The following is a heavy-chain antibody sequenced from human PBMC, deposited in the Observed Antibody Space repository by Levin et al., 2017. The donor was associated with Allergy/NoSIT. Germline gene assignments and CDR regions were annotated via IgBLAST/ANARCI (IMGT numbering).Heavy chain of an antibody. CDR2: IYYSGST. J-gene: IGHJ6*02. CDR3: ARDRPVTYINYYYYGMDV. Sequence: MASETLSLTCTVSGGSISSYYWSWIRQPPGKGLEWIGYIYYSGSTNYNPSLKSRVTISVDTSKKQFSLKLSSVTAADTAVYYCARDRPVTYINYYYYGMDVWGQGTTVTVSS. CDR1: GGSISSYY. V-gene: IGHV4-59*01. D-gene: IGHD4-17*01.